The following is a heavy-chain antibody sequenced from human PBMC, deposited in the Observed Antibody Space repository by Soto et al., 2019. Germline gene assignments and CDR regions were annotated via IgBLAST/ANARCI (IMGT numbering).Heavy chain of an antibody. V-gene: IGHV1-69*13. J-gene: IGHJ5*02. CDR3: AREARLYSGYERYWFDP. Sequence: ASVKVSCKASGGTFSSYAISWVRQAPGQGLEWMGGIIPIFGTANYAQKFQGRVTITADESTSTAYMELSSLRSEDTAVYYCAREARLYSGYERYWFDPWGQGTLVTVSS. CDR1: GGTFSSYA. D-gene: IGHD5-12*01. CDR2: IIPIFGTA.